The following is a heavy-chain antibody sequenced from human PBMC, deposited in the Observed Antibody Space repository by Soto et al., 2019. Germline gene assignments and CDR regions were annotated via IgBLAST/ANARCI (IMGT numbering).Heavy chain of an antibody. D-gene: IGHD3-10*01. J-gene: IGHJ5*02. V-gene: IGHV4-30-4*01. CDR3: ARYYGSGSYCTNWFDP. Sequence: SETLSLTCTVSGGSISSGDYYWSWIRQPPGKGLEWIGYIYYSGSTYYNPSLKSRVTISVDTSKNQFSLKLSSVTAADTAVYYCARYYGSGSYCTNWFDPWGQGTLVTVSS. CDR1: GGSISSGDYY. CDR2: IYYSGST.